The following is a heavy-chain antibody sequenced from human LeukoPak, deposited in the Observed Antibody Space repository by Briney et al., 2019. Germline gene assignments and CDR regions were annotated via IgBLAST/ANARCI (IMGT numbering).Heavy chain of an antibody. D-gene: IGHD3-10*01. V-gene: IGHV5-51*01. Sequence: GESLKISCKGSGYTFSTYWIAWVRQMAGKGLEWMGIIYPGDSDTRYSPSFQGQVTISADKSITTAYLQWSSLKASDTAMYYCARVITMIRGVPDRFDPWAREPWSPSPQ. J-gene: IGHJ5*02. CDR1: GYTFSTYW. CDR2: IYPGDSDT. CDR3: ARVITMIRGVPDRFDP.